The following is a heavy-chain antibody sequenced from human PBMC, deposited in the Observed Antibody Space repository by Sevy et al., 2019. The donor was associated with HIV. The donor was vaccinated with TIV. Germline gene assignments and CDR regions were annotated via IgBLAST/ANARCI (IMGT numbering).Heavy chain of an antibody. V-gene: IGHV3-15*01. J-gene: IGHJ6*02. CDR1: GFTFSSAW. Sequence: GGSLRLSCAASGFTFSSAWMSWVRQAPGKGLEWVGRIKSEIDGGAIDYAAPVKGRFSITREDSKNKVYLQMKSLKTKETADYYCITDPEYRGYDEEVINYYYYGMDVWGQGTTVTVSS. CDR3: ITDPEYRGYDEEVINYYYYGMDV. D-gene: IGHD5-12*01. CDR2: IKSEIDGGAI.